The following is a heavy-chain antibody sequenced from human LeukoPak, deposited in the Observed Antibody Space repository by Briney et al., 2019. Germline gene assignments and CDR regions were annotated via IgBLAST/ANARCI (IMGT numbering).Heavy chain of an antibody. CDR3: AELGIAMIGGV. J-gene: IGHJ6*04. D-gene: IGHD3-10*02. CDR1: GFTFSSYE. V-gene: IGHV3-48*03. Sequence: GGSLRLSCAASGFTFSSYEMNWVRQAPGKGLEWVSYISSSGSTIYYADSVKGRFTISRDNAKNSLYLQMNSLRAEDTAVYYCAELGIAMIGGVWGKGTTVTVSS. CDR2: ISSSGSTI.